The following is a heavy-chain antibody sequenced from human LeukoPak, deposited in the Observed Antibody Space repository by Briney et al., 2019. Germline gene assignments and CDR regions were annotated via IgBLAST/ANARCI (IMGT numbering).Heavy chain of an antibody. D-gene: IGHD1-26*01. CDR2: ISQSGTT. CDR3: ARGRGLGAPSGYFDY. V-gene: IGHV4-30-2*01. J-gene: IGHJ4*02. CDR1: GGSITSSDYY. Sequence: SETLSLTCSVSGGSITSSDYYWSWIRQPPGKGLEWIGYISQSGTTSYNPSLKSRVTISVDRSKNQFSLKLTSVTAADTAVYYCARGRGLGAPSGYFDYWGQGTLVTVSS.